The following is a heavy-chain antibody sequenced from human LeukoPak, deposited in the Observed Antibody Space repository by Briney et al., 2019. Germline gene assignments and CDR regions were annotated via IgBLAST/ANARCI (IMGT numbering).Heavy chain of an antibody. V-gene: IGHV5-51*01. CDR2: IYPGDSDT. J-gene: IGHJ3*02. Sequence: GESLKISCKGSGYSFTSYWIGWVRQMPGKGLEWMGIIYPGDSDTRYSPSFQGQVTISADKSISTAYLQWSSLKASDTAMYYCARRGDCSSTSCPWAFDIWGQGTMVTVSS. CDR1: GYSFTSYW. CDR3: ARRGDCSSTSCPWAFDI. D-gene: IGHD2-2*01.